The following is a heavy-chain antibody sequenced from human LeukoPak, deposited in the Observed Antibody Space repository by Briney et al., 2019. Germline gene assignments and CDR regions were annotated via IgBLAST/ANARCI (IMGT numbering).Heavy chain of an antibody. V-gene: IGHV1-18*01. Sequence: ASVKVSCKASGYTFTSYGISWVRQAPGQGLEWMGWISAYNGNTNYAQKLQGRVTMTTDTSTSTAYMELRGLRSDDTAVYYCARDSRGPEGYSYGYDYWGQGTLVTVSS. CDR2: ISAYNGNT. CDR1: GYTFTSYG. J-gene: IGHJ4*02. D-gene: IGHD5-18*01. CDR3: ARDSRGPEGYSYGYDY.